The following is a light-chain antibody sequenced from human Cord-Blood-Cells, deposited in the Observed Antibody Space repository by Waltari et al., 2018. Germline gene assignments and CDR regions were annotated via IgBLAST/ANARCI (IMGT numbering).Light chain of an antibody. CDR2: KAS. Sequence: QMTQSLSTLSASVGDRVTITCRASQSISSWLAWYQQKPGKAPKLLIYKASSLESGVPSRFSGSGSGTEFTLTISSLQPDDFATYYCQQYNSYSSFGQGTKLEIK. J-gene: IGKJ2*03. V-gene: IGKV1-5*03. CDR1: QSISSW. CDR3: QQYNSYSS.